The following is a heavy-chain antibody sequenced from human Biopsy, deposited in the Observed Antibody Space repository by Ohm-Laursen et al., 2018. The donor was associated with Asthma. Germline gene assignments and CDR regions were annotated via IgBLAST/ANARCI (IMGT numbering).Heavy chain of an antibody. CDR1: GLTFGDYW. CDR2: IKHDGSEK. V-gene: IGHV3-7*01. J-gene: IGHJ1*01. CDR3: ARTFHFCSPYHAEHSQL. D-gene: IGHD3-3*02. Sequence: GALGLSCSAFGLTFGDYWRSWVRQVPGKGLEWVAKIKHDGSEKNNADSLKGRFTISRDNAKNSLYLQMNSLRAEDTAVYYCARTFHFCSPYHAEHSQLWGQGTLVTVSS.